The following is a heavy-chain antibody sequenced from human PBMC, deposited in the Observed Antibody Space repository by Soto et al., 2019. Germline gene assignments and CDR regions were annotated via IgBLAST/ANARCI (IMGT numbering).Heavy chain of an antibody. CDR2: INPNSGDT. CDR1: GYTFIAYY. D-gene: IGHD6-19*01. Sequence: ASVKVSCKASGYTFIAYYIHWVRQAPGQGLEWMGRINPNSGDTNYAQKFQGWVTLTRDTSINTAYMELSRLRPDDTAVYYCVRNPSGSHDYYGLDVWGQGTTVIVSS. CDR3: VRNPSGSHDYYGLDV. V-gene: IGHV1-2*04. J-gene: IGHJ6*02.